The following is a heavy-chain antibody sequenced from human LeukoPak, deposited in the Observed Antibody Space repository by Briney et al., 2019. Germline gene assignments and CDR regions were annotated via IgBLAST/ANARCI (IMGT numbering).Heavy chain of an antibody. CDR1: GYTFISYG. D-gene: IGHD2-15*01. V-gene: IGHV1-18*01. CDR2: ISVYKGDT. Sequence: ASVKVSCKASGYTFISYGISWVRQAPGQGLEWMGWISVYKGDTNYAQKFQGRVTMTTDKSTSTAYMELRSLRSDDTAVYFCARDRSNSDVWGQGTTVTVSS. CDR3: ARDRSNSDV. J-gene: IGHJ6*02.